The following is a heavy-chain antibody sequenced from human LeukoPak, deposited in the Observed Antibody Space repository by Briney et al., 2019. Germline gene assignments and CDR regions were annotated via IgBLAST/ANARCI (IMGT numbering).Heavy chain of an antibody. J-gene: IGHJ6*03. CDR2: IRSDSCTI. CDR1: GFTFSTYS. V-gene: IGHV3-48*02. Sequence: GWSLTLSCPGSGFTFSTYSMNWVRQAPGKGLAWVSYIRSDSCTIYYADSVKDRFTISRENAKNSLYLQMNSLREDDTAVYYCARESGPVGYHFWTPRRGYMDVWGKGTTVTVSS. CDR3: ARESGPVGYHFWTPRRGYMDV. D-gene: IGHD3-3*01.